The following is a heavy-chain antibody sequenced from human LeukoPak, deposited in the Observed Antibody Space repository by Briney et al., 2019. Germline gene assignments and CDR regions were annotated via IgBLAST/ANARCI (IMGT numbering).Heavy chain of an antibody. Sequence: GGSLRLSCAASGFTFSDYYMSWIRQAPGKGLEWVSYISSSGSTIYYADSAKGRFTISRDNAQNSLYLQMNSLRAEDTAIYYCVRDRGTYRPIDYWGQGTLVTVSS. CDR3: VRDRGTYRPIDY. CDR1: GFTFSDYY. CDR2: ISSSGSTI. D-gene: IGHD1-26*01. V-gene: IGHV3-11*01. J-gene: IGHJ4*02.